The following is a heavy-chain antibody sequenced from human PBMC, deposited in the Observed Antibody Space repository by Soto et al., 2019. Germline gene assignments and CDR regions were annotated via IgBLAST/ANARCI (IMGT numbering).Heavy chain of an antibody. CDR1: GASIRSYY. D-gene: IGHD1-26*01. CDR3: ARDQNGSPHFDY. J-gene: IGHJ4*02. Sequence: QVQLQESGPGLVKPSETLSLTCTVSGASIRSYYWSWIRQPPGKGLEWIGFIYYSGSTNYNPSLKSLVTISVDTSKNQFSLRVSSVTAADTAVYYCARDQNGSPHFDYWGQGTLVTVSS. V-gene: IGHV4-59*01. CDR2: IYYSGST.